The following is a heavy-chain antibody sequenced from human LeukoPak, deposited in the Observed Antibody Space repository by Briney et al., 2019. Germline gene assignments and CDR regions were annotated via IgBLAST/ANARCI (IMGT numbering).Heavy chain of an antibody. D-gene: IGHD4-11*01. CDR3: ARGLDHSNTGY. CDR1: GGSLSGYY. J-gene: IGHJ4*02. CDR2: MHHSEGT. V-gene: IGHV4-34*01. Sequence: SETLSLTCTVYGGSLSGYYWSWIRQPPWKGLEWIGEMHHSEGTNYNPSLKSRVTMSLDTSKNQFSLKLSSVTAADTALYYCARGLDHSNTGYWGQGTLVTVSS.